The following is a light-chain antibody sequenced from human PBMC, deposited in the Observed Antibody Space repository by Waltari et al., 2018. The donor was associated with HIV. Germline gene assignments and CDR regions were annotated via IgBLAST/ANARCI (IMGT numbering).Light chain of an antibody. CDR2: RTS. CDR3: HQAYTVPWS. J-gene: IGKJ1*01. Sequence: TWGASETVGTHLNWYQLKPGQAPRVLISRTSILQSGVPSRFSGSSSGSDFTLTISDLQPEDVATYYCHQAYTVPWSFGQGT. V-gene: IGKV1-39*01. CDR1: ETVGTH.